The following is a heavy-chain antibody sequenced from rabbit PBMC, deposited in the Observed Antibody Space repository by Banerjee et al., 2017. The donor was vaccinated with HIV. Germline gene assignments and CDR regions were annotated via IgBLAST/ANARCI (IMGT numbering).Heavy chain of an antibody. CDR1: GFDFSRSV. Sequence: QEQLVESGGGLVKPGGTLTVTCKASGFDFSRSVMCWVRQAPGKGLEWIGYMGIGSGTTYYASWVNDRFTISRDTNENTVSLKMTSLTAADTATYFCARDNVIYGYVGYGYGGDLWGPGTLVTVS. D-gene: IGHD6-1*01. V-gene: IGHV1S47*01. CDR2: MGIGSGTT. J-gene: IGHJ6*01. CDR3: ARDNVIYGYVGYGYGGDL.